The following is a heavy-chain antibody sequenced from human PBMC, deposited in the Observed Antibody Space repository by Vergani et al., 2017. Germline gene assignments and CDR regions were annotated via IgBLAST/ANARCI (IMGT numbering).Heavy chain of an antibody. V-gene: IGHV2-5*01. D-gene: IGHD5-12*01. J-gene: IGHJ4*02. CDR2: IYWNDDM. CDR1: GFSLSSGGVG. CDR3: AHTGLWLPNWAFFDY. Sequence: QITLKESGPTLVKPTQTLTLTCTFSGFSLSSGGVGVGWIRQPPGKALEWLALIYWNDDMRYSPSLRSRLTITKDTSKDQVVLTMTNMDPADTATYYCAHTGLWLPNWAFFDYWGQGTLVTVSS.